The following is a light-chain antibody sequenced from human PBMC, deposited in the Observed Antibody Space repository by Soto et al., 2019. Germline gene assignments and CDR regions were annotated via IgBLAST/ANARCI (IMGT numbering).Light chain of an antibody. V-gene: IGKV3-11*01. CDR3: QHRTL. J-gene: IGKJ4*01. CDR1: QSVDSS. Sequence: EIVLTQSPATLSLSPGERATLSCRASQSVDSSFAWYQQKAGQAPRLLIYDTSNRATGIAARFSGSGSGTDFTLTISSLESEDFAVDYCQHRTLFGGGTKVEIK. CDR2: DTS.